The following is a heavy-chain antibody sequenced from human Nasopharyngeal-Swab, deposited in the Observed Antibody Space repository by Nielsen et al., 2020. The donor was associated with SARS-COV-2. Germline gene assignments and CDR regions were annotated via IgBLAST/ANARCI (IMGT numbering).Heavy chain of an antibody. J-gene: IGHJ4*02. CDR2: ISGSGGST. D-gene: IGHD1-26*01. CDR3: GKEDGIVGATRDFGAY. V-gene: IGHV3-23*01. Sequence: VRQAPGKGLEWVSAISGSGGSTYYADSVKGRFTISRDNSKNTLYLQMNSLRAEDTAVYYCGKEDGIVGATRDFGAYWGQGTLVTVSS.